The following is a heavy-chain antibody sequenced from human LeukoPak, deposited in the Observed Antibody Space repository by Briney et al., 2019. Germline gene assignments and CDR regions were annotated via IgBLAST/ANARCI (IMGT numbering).Heavy chain of an antibody. CDR3: ARDVPCSGGSCYLPGAFDI. J-gene: IGHJ3*02. CDR2: IYYSGSP. D-gene: IGHD2-15*01. CDR1: GGPISSSIYY. V-gene: IGHV4-39*07. Sequence: SETLSLTCTVSGGPISSSIYYWGWIPHPPGKGLAWIGSIYYSGSPHHNPSLKNLSHISVDTSKTLFSLTLSSVTAADPAVYYCARDVPCSGGSCYLPGAFDIWGQGTMVTVSS.